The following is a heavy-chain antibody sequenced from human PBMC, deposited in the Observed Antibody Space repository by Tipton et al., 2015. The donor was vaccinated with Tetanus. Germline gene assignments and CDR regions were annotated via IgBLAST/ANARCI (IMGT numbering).Heavy chain of an antibody. CDR3: ARTPYHFDPSGPNDAFDI. V-gene: IGHV5-51*01. CDR2: ISPGDSDT. CDR1: GYRFTDYW. J-gene: IGHJ3*02. Sequence: VQLVQSGAEVKKPGDSLKISCKGSGYRFTDYWIGWVRQMPGQGLEWMGSISPGDSDTRYNPSFQGPGTMSADKSITTAYLQWSSLMASDTAMYYCARTPYHFDPSGPNDAFDIWGQGTMVTVSA. D-gene: IGHD3-9*01.